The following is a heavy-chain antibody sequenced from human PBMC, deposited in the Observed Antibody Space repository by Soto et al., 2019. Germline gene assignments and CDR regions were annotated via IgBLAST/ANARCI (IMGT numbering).Heavy chain of an antibody. Sequence: GGSLRLSCAASGFTVSSNYMSWVRQAPGKGLEWVSVIYSGGSTYYADSVKGRFTISRDNSKNTLYLQMNSLRAEDTAVYYCAREESRERYCSGGSCKKGADYWGQGTLVTVSS. CDR3: AREESRERYCSGGSCKKGADY. J-gene: IGHJ4*02. CDR1: GFTVSSNY. V-gene: IGHV3-66*01. D-gene: IGHD2-15*01. CDR2: IYSGGST.